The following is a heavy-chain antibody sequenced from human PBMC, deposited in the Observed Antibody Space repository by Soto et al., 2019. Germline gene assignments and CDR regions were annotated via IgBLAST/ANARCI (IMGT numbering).Heavy chain of an antibody. CDR3: TRDWTGNTCPCMDV. D-gene: IGHD2-8*02. Sequence: EVQLLESGGGLVQPGGSLRLSCTASGFTFSTYAMTWVRQAPGKGLEWVSTVSGSGAKTYYADSVRGRFTISRDNSKDTLYLQMISLTADDTATYYCTRDWTGNTCPCMDVWGQGTTVTVSS. J-gene: IGHJ6*02. CDR1: GFTFSTYA. CDR2: VSGSGAKT. V-gene: IGHV3-23*01.